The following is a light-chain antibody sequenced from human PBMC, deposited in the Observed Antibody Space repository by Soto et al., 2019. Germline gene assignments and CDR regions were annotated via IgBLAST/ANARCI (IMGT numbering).Light chain of an antibody. V-gene: IGLV2-8*01. CDR1: SSDVGGYNF. CDR3: SSYAGNYNYV. CDR2: EVS. J-gene: IGLJ1*01. Sequence: QYVLTQPPSASGSPGQSVTISCTGTSSDVGGYNFVSWYQHHPGKAPKLMTYEVSKRPSGVPDRFSGSKSGNTASLTVSGLQAEDEADYYCSSYAGNYNYVFGTGTKVTVL.